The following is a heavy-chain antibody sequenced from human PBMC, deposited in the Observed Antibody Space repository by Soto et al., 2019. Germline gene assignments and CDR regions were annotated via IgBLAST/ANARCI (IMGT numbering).Heavy chain of an antibody. CDR2: ISAYNGNT. CDR3: ARGSWGGYGDQTDFDY. J-gene: IGHJ4*02. V-gene: IGHV1-18*01. CDR1: GYTFTSYG. Sequence: QVQLVQSGAEVKKPGASVKVSCKASGYTFTSYGISWVRQAPGQGLEWMGWISAYNGNTNYAQKLQDRVTMTTDTSTSTAYGEPRGLRSDDTAVYYCARGSWGGYGDQTDFDYWGLGTLVTVSS. D-gene: IGHD4-17*01.